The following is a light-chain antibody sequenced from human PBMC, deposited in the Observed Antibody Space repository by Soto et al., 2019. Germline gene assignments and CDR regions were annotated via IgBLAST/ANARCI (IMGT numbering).Light chain of an antibody. J-gene: IGLJ1*01. CDR1: SSDVGGSNY. CDR2: DVS. V-gene: IGLV2-14*01. Sequence: QSALTQPASVSGSPGQSITISCTGTSSDVGGSNYVSWYQQLPGKAPKLMIYDVSDRPSGVSNRFSGSKSGNTASLTISGLQAEDEAVYYCSSYTSSSPYVFGTGTKVTVL. CDR3: SSYTSSSPYV.